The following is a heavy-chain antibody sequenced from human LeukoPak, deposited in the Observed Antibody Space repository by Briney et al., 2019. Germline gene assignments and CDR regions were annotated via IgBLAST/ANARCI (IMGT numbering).Heavy chain of an antibody. CDR1: GFTFSSYA. CDR3: AKDPSYNWNDGGWFDP. Sequence: PSGGSLRLSCAASGFTFSSYAMSWVRQAPGKGLEWVSAISGSGGSTYYADSVKGRFTISRDNSKNTLYLQMNSLRAEDTAVYYCAKDPSYNWNDGGWFDPWGQGTLVTVSS. V-gene: IGHV3-23*01. J-gene: IGHJ5*02. D-gene: IGHD1-20*01. CDR2: ISGSGGST.